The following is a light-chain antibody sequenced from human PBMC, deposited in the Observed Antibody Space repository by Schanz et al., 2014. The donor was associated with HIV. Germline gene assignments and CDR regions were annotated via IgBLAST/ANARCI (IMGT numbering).Light chain of an antibody. V-gene: IGKV3-15*01. CDR2: GAF. CDR1: QSISNN. Sequence: EIVMTQSPATLYVSPGEGATLSCRASQSISNNLAWYQHKPGQAPRLLIYGAFTRATGIPVRFSGRGSGTEFTLTISGLQSEDFATYYCLQDYTYWWTFGQGTKVEI. CDR3: LQDYTYWWT. J-gene: IGKJ1*01.